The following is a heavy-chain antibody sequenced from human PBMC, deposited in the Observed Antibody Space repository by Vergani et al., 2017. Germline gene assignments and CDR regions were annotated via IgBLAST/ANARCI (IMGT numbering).Heavy chain of an antibody. V-gene: IGHV3-30*01. D-gene: IGHD3-22*01. CDR3: AREMGITMIVVVTYFDY. J-gene: IGHJ4*02. Sequence: QVQLMESGGGVVQPGRSLRLSCAASGFTFSSYAMHWVRQAPGKGLEWVAVISYDGSNKYYADSVKGRFTISRDNSKNTLYLQMNSLRAEDTAVYYCAREMGITMIVVVTYFDYWGQGTLVTVSS. CDR1: GFTFSSYA. CDR2: ISYDGSNK.